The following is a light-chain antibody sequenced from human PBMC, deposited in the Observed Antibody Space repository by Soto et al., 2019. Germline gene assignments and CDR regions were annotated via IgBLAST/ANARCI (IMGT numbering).Light chain of an antibody. CDR3: GADHGSGSNFVYV. J-gene: IGLJ1*01. CDR2: VGSGGIVG. CDR1: SGYNNYK. V-gene: IGLV9-49*01. Sequence: QSVLTQPPSASASLGASVTLTCTLSSGYNNYKEDWYQQRPGEGPRFVMRVGSGGIVGSKGDGIPDRFSVWASGLDPYLTTENIQEEDESDYHCGADHGSGSNFVYVFGTGTKLTVL.